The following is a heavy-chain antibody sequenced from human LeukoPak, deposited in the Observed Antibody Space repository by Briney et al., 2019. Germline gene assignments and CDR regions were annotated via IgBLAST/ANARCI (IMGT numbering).Heavy chain of an antibody. V-gene: IGHV3-74*01. CDR2: ISGDGSTT. Sequence: GGSLRLSCAASGFTFSSYWMHWVRQAPGKGLVSVSRISGDGSTTTYADSVKGRFTISRDNAKNTLYLQMNSLRAEDTAVYYCARIPRDIVATTPRDYWGQGTLVTVSS. J-gene: IGHJ4*02. CDR3: ARIPRDIVATTPRDY. D-gene: IGHD5-12*01. CDR1: GFTFSSYW.